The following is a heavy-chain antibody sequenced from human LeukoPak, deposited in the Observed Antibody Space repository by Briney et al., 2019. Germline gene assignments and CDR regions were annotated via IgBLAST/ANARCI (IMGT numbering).Heavy chain of an antibody. Sequence: GRSLRLSCAASGFTFDDYAMHWVRQAPGKGLEWVSGISWNSGSIGYADSVKGRFTISRDNAKNSLYLQMNSLGAEDTALYYCAKDREYSSSSSFDYWGQGTLVTVSS. CDR3: AKDREYSSSSSFDY. D-gene: IGHD6-6*01. CDR1: GFTFDDYA. J-gene: IGHJ4*02. V-gene: IGHV3-9*01. CDR2: ISWNSGSI.